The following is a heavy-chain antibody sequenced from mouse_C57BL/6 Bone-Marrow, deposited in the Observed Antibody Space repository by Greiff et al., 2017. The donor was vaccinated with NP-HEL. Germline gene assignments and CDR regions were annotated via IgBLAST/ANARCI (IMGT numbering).Heavy chain of an antibody. D-gene: IGHD1-1*01. Sequence: EVQRVESGGGLVKPGGSLKLSCAASGFTFSSYAMSWVRQTPEKRLEWVATISDGGSYTYYPDNVKGRFTISRDNAKNNLYLQMSHLKAEDTAMYYCAREEDYYGSSYYFDYWGQGTTLTVSS. V-gene: IGHV5-4*01. CDR1: GFTFSSYA. CDR2: ISDGGSYT. J-gene: IGHJ2*01. CDR3: AREEDYYGSSYYFDY.